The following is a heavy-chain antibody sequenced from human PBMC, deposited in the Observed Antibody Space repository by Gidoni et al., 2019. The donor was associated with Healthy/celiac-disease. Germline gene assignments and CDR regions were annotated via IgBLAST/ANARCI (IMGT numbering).Heavy chain of an antibody. CDR2: ISYDGSNK. CDR1: GFTFSSYG. V-gene: IGHV3-30*18. J-gene: IGHJ3*02. Sequence: QVQLVESGGGVVQPGRSLRLPCAASGFTFSSYGMHWVRQAPGKGLEWVAVISYDGSNKYYADSVKGRFTISRDNSKNTLYLQMNSLRAEDTAVYYCAKDSRNYGSGTDGPDAFDIWGQGTMVTVSS. CDR3: AKDSRNYGSGTDGPDAFDI. D-gene: IGHD3-10*01.